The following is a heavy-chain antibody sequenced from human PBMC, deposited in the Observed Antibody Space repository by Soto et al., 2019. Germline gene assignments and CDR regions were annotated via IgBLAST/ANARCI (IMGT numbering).Heavy chain of an antibody. CDR1: GGSISSTIFY. V-gene: IGHV4-39*07. CDR2: IFYSGST. J-gene: IGHJ4*02. Sequence: ASETLSLTCTVSGGSISSTIFYWGWIRQPPGKGLQWIGSIFYSGSTYYNPSLNSRVSISVDTSMNQFSLKLSSVTAADTAVYYCASRDGYFDYWGQGTLVTVSS. CDR3: ASRDGYFDY.